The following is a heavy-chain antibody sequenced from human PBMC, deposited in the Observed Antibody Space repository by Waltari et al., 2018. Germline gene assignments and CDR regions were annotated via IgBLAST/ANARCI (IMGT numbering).Heavy chain of an antibody. Sequence: QVQLVQSGAEVKKPGSSVKVSCKVSGGTFSSYTISWVRKAPGQGLEWMGSIIPILGRANYAEKFQGRVTITADKSTSTAYMELSSLRSEDTAVYYCARRDRRDGYNPGEYWGQGTLVTVSS. CDR2: IIPILGRA. D-gene: IGHD5-12*01. CDR1: GGTFSSYT. V-gene: IGHV1-69*02. CDR3: ARRDRRDGYNPGEY. J-gene: IGHJ4*02.